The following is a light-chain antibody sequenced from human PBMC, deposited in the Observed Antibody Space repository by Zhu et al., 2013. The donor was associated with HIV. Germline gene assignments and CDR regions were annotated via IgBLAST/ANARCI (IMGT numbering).Light chain of an antibody. J-gene: IGLJ1*01. V-gene: IGLV2-23*02. CDR3: SSYVSRGTFV. CDR2: EVT. Sequence: QSALTQSASVSASLGQSVTISCTGTKTDIGSYNLVSWYQQFPGQVPKLIIFEVTKRPSGISGRFSGSKSGNTATLRISGLRTEDEAMYFCSSYVSRGTFVFGNGT. CDR1: KTDIGSYNL.